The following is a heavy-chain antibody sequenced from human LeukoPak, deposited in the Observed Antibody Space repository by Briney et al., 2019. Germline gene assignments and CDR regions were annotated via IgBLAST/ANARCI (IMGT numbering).Heavy chain of an antibody. V-gene: IGHV4-61*09. CDR2: INHSGST. D-gene: IGHD3-3*01. J-gene: IGHJ5*02. CDR3: ARGITIFGVVSKGFDP. CDR1: GGSISSGSYY. Sequence: ASQTLSLTCTVSGGSISSGSYYWSWIRQPAGKGLEWIGEINHSGSTNYNPSLKSRVTISVDTSKNQFSLKLSSVTAADTAVYYCARGITIFGVVSKGFDPWGQGTLVTVSS.